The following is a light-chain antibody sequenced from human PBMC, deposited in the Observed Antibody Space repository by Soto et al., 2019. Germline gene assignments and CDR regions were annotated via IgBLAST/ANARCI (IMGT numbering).Light chain of an antibody. V-gene: IGKV4-1*01. CDR1: QSVLYSSNNKNY. J-gene: IGKJ2*01. CDR2: WAS. Sequence: DIVMTQSPDSLAVSLGERATINCKSSQSVLYSSNNKNYLAWYQQRPGQPPKLLIYWASTRESGVPDRFSGSRSGTDFALTITSLQAEDVAVYYCQQYESTPPTCGQGTKLEIK. CDR3: QQYESTPPT.